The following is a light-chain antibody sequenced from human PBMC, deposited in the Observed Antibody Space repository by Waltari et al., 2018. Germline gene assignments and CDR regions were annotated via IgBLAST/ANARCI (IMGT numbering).Light chain of an antibody. CDR2: DTS. V-gene: IGLV7-46*01. CDR3: FLSYSGAVI. J-gene: IGLJ2*01. Sequence: QAVVTQEPSLTVSPGGTVTLPCGSSTGAVPSGHYPSWFQQTPGQAPRTLIYDTSNKHSWTPARFSGSLLGGKAALTLSGAQPEDEANYYCFLSYSGAVIFGGGTKLTVL. CDR1: TGAVPSGHY.